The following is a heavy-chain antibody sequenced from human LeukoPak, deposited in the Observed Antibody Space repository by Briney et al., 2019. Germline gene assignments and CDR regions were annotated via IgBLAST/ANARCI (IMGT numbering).Heavy chain of an antibody. D-gene: IGHD2-21*02. Sequence: ASVKVSCKASGYTFTNHYLHWVRQAPGQGREWGGWIHANTGDTQQLQKFQGSVTMTRDTSTSTAYMDLTSLTSDDTAVYICVPHIYCRGDCLPFAYWGQGTLVTVSS. J-gene: IGHJ4*02. V-gene: IGHV1-2*02. CDR2: IHANTGDT. CDR3: VPHIYCRGDCLPFAY. CDR1: GYTFTNHY.